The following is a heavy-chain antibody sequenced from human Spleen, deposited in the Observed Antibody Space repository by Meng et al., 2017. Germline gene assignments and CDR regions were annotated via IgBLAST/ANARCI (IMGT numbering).Heavy chain of an antibody. D-gene: IGHD4-11*01. CDR1: GGSFSGYY. Sequence: QVQLQPWGAGLLKPSETLSLTCAVYGGSFSGYYWSWIRQPPGKGLEWIGEINHSGSTNYNPSLESRATISVDTSQNNLSLKLSSVTAADSAVYYCARGPTTMAHDFDYWGQGTLVTVSS. CDR2: INHSGST. V-gene: IGHV4-34*01. CDR3: ARGPTTMAHDFDY. J-gene: IGHJ4*02.